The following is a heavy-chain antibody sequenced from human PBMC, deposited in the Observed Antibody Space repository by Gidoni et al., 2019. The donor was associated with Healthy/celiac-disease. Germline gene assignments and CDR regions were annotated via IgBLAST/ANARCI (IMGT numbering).Heavy chain of an antibody. J-gene: IGHJ6*02. Sequence: EVQLVESGGGLVQPGGSLRLSCAASGFPFSSYWMSWVRQAPGKGLEWVANIKQDGSEKYYVDSVKGRFTISRDNAKNSLYLQMNSLRAEDTAVYYCAREWGYSGYAYYYGMDVWGQGTTVTVSS. CDR3: AREWGYSGYAYYYGMDV. CDR2: IKQDGSEK. D-gene: IGHD5-12*01. V-gene: IGHV3-7*01. CDR1: GFPFSSYW.